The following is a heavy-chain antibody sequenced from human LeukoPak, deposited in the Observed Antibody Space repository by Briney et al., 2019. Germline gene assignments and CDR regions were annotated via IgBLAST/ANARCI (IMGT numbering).Heavy chain of an antibody. CDR3: ARDYYDSSVLY. J-gene: IGHJ4*02. V-gene: IGHV3-11*01. CDR2: ISSSGSTI. Sequence: PGGSLRLSCAASGFTFSDYYMSWIRQAPGKGLEWVLYISSSGSTIYYADSVKGRFTISRDSAKNSLYLQMNSLRAEDTAVYYCARDYYDSSVLYWGQGTLVTVSS. D-gene: IGHD3-22*01. CDR1: GFTFSDYY.